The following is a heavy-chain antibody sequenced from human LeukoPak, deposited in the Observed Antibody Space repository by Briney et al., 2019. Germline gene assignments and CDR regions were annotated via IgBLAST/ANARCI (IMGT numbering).Heavy chain of an antibody. D-gene: IGHD2-15*01. Sequence: PGGSLRLSCAASGFTFSSYAMSWVRQAPGKGLEWVSAISGSGGSTYYADSVKGRFTISRDNSKNTLYLQMNSLRAEDTAVYYCAREGGRPYCSGGSCPSWFDPWGQGTLVTVSS. CDR3: AREGGRPYCSGGSCPSWFDP. V-gene: IGHV3-23*01. CDR2: ISGSGGST. J-gene: IGHJ5*02. CDR1: GFTFSSYA.